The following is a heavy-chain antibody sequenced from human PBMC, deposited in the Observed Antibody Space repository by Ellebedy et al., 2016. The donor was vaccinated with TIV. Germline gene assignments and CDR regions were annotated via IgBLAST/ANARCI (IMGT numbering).Heavy chain of an antibody. Sequence: GESLKISCAASRFTFVGHAMKWVRQAPGQGLEWVSSIGSSAYTTHYADSVKVRFTISRDNSRNTLYLQRNSLRGEDTAVYFCAKDVRYTTGWGGALDIWGQGAMVTVSS. CDR3: AKDVRYTTGWGGALDI. D-gene: IGHD2-8*02. CDR2: IGSSAYTT. J-gene: IGHJ3*02. CDR1: RFTFVGHA. V-gene: IGHV3-23*01.